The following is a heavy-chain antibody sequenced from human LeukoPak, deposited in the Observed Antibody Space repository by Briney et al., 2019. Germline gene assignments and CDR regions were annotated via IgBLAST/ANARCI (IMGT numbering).Heavy chain of an antibody. J-gene: IGHJ4*02. CDR1: GFTFSTYS. CDR2: ISSSSTI. D-gene: IGHD6-19*01. CDR3: ARDRMDGSGWCFGY. Sequence: PGGSLRLSCAASGFTFSTYSMNWVRQAPGKGLEWVSYISSSSTIYYADSVKGRFTISRDNAKNSLYLQMNSLRAEDTAVYYCARDRMDGSGWCFGYWGQGTLVTVSS. V-gene: IGHV3-48*04.